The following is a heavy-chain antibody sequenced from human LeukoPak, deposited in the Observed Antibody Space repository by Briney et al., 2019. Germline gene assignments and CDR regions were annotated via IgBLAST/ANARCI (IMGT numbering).Heavy chain of an antibody. Sequence: PSETLSLTCTASGGSINGYYWNWIRQPPGKGLEWIGYIYYTGSTNYNPSLKSRVTISLDTSKNQFSLKLSSVTAADTAVYYRARDRWFDTWGQGTLVTVSS. CDR1: GGSINGYY. CDR3: ARDRWFDT. V-gene: IGHV4-59*01. CDR2: IYYTGST. J-gene: IGHJ5*02.